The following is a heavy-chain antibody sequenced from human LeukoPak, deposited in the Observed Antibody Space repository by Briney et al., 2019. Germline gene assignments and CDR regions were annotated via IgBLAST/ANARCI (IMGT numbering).Heavy chain of an antibody. V-gene: IGHV3-23*01. Sequence: PGGSLRLSCAASGFTFSSYAMSWVRLAPGKGLEWVSGIAGSGTSIYYADSVKGRFNISRDNSKNTLYLQMNSLRAEDTAIYYCAKDRGSTSYYPRTENWFDPWGRGTLVTVSS. CDR2: IAGSGTSI. CDR1: GFTFSSYA. D-gene: IGHD3-9*01. J-gene: IGHJ5*02. CDR3: AKDRGSTSYYPRTENWFDP.